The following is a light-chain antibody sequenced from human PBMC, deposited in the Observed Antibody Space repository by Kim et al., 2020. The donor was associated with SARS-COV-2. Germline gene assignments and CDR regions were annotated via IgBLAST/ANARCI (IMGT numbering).Light chain of an antibody. CDR2: EAS. Sequence: EIVLTQSPGTLSLSPGERATLSCKASQSVSGSYLAWYQQSPGQAPRLLIYEASSRATGIPDRFSGRGSGTDFTLTISRLEPEDFAVYYCQQHYIAPKTFGQGTTVDIK. V-gene: IGKV3-20*01. CDR3: QQHYIAPKT. J-gene: IGKJ1*01. CDR1: QSVSGSY.